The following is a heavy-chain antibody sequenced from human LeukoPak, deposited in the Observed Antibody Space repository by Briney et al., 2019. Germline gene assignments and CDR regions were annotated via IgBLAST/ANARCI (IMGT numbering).Heavy chain of an antibody. Sequence: PSETLSLTCTVSGGPVSSGSYYWSWIRQPPGKGLEWIGYIYYSGSTNYNPSLKSRVTISVDTSKNQFSLKLSSVTAADTAVYYCARNSYYYGSGSLDYWGQGTLVTVSS. CDR3: ARNSYYYGSGSLDY. CDR1: GGPVSSGSYY. D-gene: IGHD3-10*01. CDR2: IYYSGST. J-gene: IGHJ4*02. V-gene: IGHV4-61*01.